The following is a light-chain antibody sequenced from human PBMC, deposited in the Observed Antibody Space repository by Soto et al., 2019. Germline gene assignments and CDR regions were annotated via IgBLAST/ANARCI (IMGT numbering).Light chain of an antibody. CDR3: QHYFEWPPMT. CDR1: ETVATN. CDR2: GAS. V-gene: IGKV3-15*01. J-gene: IGKJ1*01. Sequence: EVVMTQSPATLSVSPGERATLSCRASETVATNLAWYQQKPGQAPRLLISGASTRAAGISDRFRGSGSGTEFTLTISSLRSEDSAIYYCQHYFEWPPMTFGQGTTVDIK.